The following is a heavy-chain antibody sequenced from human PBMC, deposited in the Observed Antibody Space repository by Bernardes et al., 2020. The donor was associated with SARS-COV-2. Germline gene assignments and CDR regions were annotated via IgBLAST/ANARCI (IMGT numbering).Heavy chain of an antibody. V-gene: IGHV4-59*01. J-gene: IGHJ4*02. D-gene: IGHD5-18*01. CDR2: IYYSGST. CDR1: AGSMSDYY. CDR3: ARDGRGYTYGYSYYFDY. Sequence: SETLSLTCSVSAGSMSDYYWSWIRQPPGKGLEWIGYIYYSGSTNYNPSLKSRVTISVDTSKNQFSLKLSSVTAADTAVYYCARDGRGYTYGYSYYFDYWGQGTLVTVSS.